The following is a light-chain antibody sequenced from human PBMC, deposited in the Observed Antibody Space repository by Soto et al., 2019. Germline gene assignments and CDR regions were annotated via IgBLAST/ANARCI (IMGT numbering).Light chain of an antibody. J-gene: IGKJ1*01. CDR2: AAS. Sequence: EIEMTQSPAALSVSPGQSVTLSCRSSQNIGGNLAWYQQRPGQSPRLLIYAASDRATGVPARFSGSGSGTEFTLTINCLQSEDVAVYYCEQYAQRWTFGQGTKVDI. V-gene: IGKV3-15*01. CDR1: QNIGGN. CDR3: EQYAQRWT.